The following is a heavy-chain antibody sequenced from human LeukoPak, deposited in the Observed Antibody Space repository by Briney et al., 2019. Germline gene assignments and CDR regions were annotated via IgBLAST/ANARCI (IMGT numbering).Heavy chain of an antibody. V-gene: IGHV3-20*04. Sequence: PGGSLRLSCAASGFTFADYGMSWVRQAPGKGLEWVSGINWHGDRTVYADSVKGRFTISRDNAKNSLYPQMNSLRAEDTALYYCARSGYYGSGSYSDYWGQGTLVTISS. J-gene: IGHJ4*02. CDR3: ARSGYYGSGSYSDY. CDR1: GFTFADYG. CDR2: INWHGDRT. D-gene: IGHD3-10*01.